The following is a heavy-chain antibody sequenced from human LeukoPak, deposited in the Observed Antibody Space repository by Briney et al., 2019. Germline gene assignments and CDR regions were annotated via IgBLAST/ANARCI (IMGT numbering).Heavy chain of an antibody. Sequence: PSETLSLTCAVSGYSISSGYYWGWIRQPPGKGLEWIGSIYHSGSTHYNPSLKSRVTISVDTSKNQFSLKLSSVTAADTAVYYCARHGGYCSGGSCYSGGTFDYWGQGTLVTVSS. CDR3: ARHGGYCSGGSCYSGGTFDY. J-gene: IGHJ4*02. D-gene: IGHD2-15*01. V-gene: IGHV4-38-2*01. CDR2: IYHSGST. CDR1: GYSISSGYY.